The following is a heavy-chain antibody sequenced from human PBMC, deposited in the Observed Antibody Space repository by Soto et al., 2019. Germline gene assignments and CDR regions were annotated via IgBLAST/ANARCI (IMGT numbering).Heavy chain of an antibody. Sequence: EVQLVESGGGLVQPGGSLRLSCAASGFTFDDYAMHWVRQAPGKGLEWVSGISWNSGSIGYADSVKGRFTISRDNAKNSLYLQMNSLRAEDTALYYCAKVGFAYSSSWGYNYWGQGTLVTVSS. CDR3: AKVGFAYSSSWGYNY. CDR2: ISWNSGSI. D-gene: IGHD6-13*01. V-gene: IGHV3-9*01. CDR1: GFTFDDYA. J-gene: IGHJ4*02.